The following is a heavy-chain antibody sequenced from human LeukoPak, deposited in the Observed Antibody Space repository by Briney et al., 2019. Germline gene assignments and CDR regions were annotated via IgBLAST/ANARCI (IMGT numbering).Heavy chain of an antibody. CDR2: ISAYNGYT. D-gene: IGHD3-22*01. CDR3: ARDYDSSGYYAAGV. Sequence: GASVKVSCKTSGYTFTNYGVSWVRQAPGQGLEWMGWISAYNGYTNYAQKLQVRVTMTTDTSTSTAYMELRSLTSDDTAVYYCARDYDSSGYYAAGVWGQGTTVTVSS. CDR1: GYTFTNYG. V-gene: IGHV1-18*01. J-gene: IGHJ6*02.